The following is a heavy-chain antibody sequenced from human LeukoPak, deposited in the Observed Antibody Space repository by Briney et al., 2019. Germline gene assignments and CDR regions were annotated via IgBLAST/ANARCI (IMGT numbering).Heavy chain of an antibody. D-gene: IGHD2-15*01. CDR3: ARGYCSGGSCFDY. CDR2: INPSGGST. J-gene: IGHJ4*02. V-gene: IGHV1-46*01. Sequence: ASVKVSCKSSGYTFTTYYMHWVRQAPGQGLDWMGIINPSGGSTIYAQKFLGRVTMTRDTSTSTVYMELSSLRSEDTAVYYCARGYCSGGSCFDYWGQGTLVTVSS. CDR1: GYTFTTYY.